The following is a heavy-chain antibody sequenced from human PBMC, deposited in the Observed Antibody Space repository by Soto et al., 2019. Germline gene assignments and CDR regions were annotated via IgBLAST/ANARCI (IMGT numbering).Heavy chain of an antibody. CDR3: TRGLASGDY. D-gene: IGHD6-6*01. Sequence: QVQLVQPGAEVKKPGASVKFSCKASGYIFTSFYIHWVRQATRQGLEWIGIINPNGGSTNYAQNFQGRFTMTRDTSTSTVYMDLSSLRSEDTAVYDCTRGLASGDYWGQGTLITVSS. J-gene: IGHJ4*02. V-gene: IGHV1-46*03. CDR1: GYIFTSFY. CDR2: INPNGGST.